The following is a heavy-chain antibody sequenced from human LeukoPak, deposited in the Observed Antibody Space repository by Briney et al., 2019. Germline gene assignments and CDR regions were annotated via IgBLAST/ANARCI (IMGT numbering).Heavy chain of an antibody. CDR2: IYYSGST. CDR1: GGSISSSSYY. J-gene: IGHJ4*02. Sequence: SETLSLTCTVSGGSISSSSYYWGWIRQPPGKGLEWIGSIYYSGSTYYNPSLKSRVTISVDTSKNQFSLKLSSVTAADTAVYYCARTSVRGVITYYFDYWGQGTLVTVSS. D-gene: IGHD3-10*01. V-gene: IGHV4-39*07. CDR3: ARTSVRGVITYYFDY.